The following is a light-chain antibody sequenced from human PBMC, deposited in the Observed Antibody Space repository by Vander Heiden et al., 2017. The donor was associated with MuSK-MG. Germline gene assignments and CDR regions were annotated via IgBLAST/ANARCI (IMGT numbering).Light chain of an antibody. J-gene: IGKJ3*01. Sequence: DIQMTQSPSSLSASVGDRATITCRASQAISNYVAWYQQNPGKVPKLLIYAASTLQSGVPSRFSGSGSGRDFTLTISSLQPEDVATYYCQHYDSAPLTFGPGTRVHI. CDR2: AAS. V-gene: IGKV1-27*01. CDR1: QAISNY. CDR3: QHYDSAPLT.